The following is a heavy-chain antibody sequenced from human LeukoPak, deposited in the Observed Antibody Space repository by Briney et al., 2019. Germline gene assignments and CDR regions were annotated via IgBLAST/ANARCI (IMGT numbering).Heavy chain of an antibody. Sequence: SVKVSCKASGGTFSSYAISWVRQALGQGLEWMGGIIPIFGTANYAQKFQGRVTITADESTSTAYMELSSLRSEDTAVYYCAKYCSSTSCHFGLDYWGQGTLVTVSS. V-gene: IGHV1-69*13. D-gene: IGHD2-2*01. J-gene: IGHJ4*02. CDR3: AKYCSSTSCHFGLDY. CDR1: GGTFSSYA. CDR2: IIPIFGTA.